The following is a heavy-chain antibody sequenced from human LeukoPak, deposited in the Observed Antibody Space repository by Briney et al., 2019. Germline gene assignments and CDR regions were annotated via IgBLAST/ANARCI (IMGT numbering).Heavy chain of an antibody. D-gene: IGHD2-2*01. Sequence: ASVKVSCKASGYTFTSYGISWVRQAPGQGLEWMGWISAYNGNTNYAQKLQGRVTMTTDTSTSTAYMELRSLRSDDTAVYYCARDLSPDATLDRIVPTYQLLSVHYYYYGMDVWGQGTTVTVSS. CDR2: ISAYNGNT. V-gene: IGHV1-18*01. CDR1: GYTFTSYG. CDR3: ARDLSPDATLDRIVPTYQLLSVHYYYYGMDV. J-gene: IGHJ6*02.